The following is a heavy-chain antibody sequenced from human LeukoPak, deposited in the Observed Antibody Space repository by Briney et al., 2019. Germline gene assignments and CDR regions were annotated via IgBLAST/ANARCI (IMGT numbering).Heavy chain of an antibody. J-gene: IGHJ6*02. V-gene: IGHV4-61*01. D-gene: IGHD2-2*01. CDR2: IYYTGST. CDR3: ARGLQVVVVPAAMSLSWYYYYGMDV. Sequence: SETLSLTCTVSGGSASSGTYYWNWIRQPPGKGLEWIGHIYYTGSTNYNPSLKSRVTMSVDTSKDQFSLKLSSVTAADTAVYYCARGLQVVVVPAAMSLSWYYYYGMDVWGQGTTVTVSS. CDR1: GGSASSGTYY.